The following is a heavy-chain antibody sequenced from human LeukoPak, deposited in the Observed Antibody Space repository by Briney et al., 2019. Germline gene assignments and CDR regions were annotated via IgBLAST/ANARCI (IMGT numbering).Heavy chain of an antibody. CDR2: ISSSGSTI. D-gene: IGHD3-10*01. Sequence: PGGSLRLSCAASGFTFSSYEMNWVRQAPGKGLEWVSYISSSGSTIYYAGSVKGRFTISRDNAKNSLYLQMNSLRAEDTAVYYCARDQGLRGVTNMGNSYYYYYGMDVWGQGTTVTVSS. CDR3: ARDQGLRGVTNMGNSYYYYYGMDV. CDR1: GFTFSSYE. J-gene: IGHJ6*02. V-gene: IGHV3-48*03.